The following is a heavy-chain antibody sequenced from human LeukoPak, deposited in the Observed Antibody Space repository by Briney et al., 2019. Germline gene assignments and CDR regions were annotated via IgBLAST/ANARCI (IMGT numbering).Heavy chain of an antibody. CDR1: GGSINGYY. D-gene: IGHD3-10*01. CDR2: MHYSGST. J-gene: IGHJ4*02. Sequence: PSETLSLTCTVSGGSINGYYWTWIRLPPGKELEWIGYMHYSGSTNYNPSLKSRVTMSVDTPKNQFSLKLSSVTAADTAVYYCARRATSGSPYYLDYWGQGTLVTVSS. V-gene: IGHV4-59*01. CDR3: ARRATSGSPYYLDY.